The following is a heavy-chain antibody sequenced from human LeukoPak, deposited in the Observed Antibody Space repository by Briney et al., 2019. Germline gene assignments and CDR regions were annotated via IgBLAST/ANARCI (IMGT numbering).Heavy chain of an antibody. D-gene: IGHD5-24*01. Sequence: GSSVKVSCKASGGTFSSYAISWVRQAPGQGLEWMGRIIPILGIANYAQKFQGRVTITADKSTSTAYMELSSLRSEDTAVYYCARDPDGYDSTLRENPKKKHPRRFDYWGQGTLVTVSS. V-gene: IGHV1-69*04. J-gene: IGHJ4*02. CDR2: IIPILGIA. CDR3: ARDPDGYDSTLRENPKKKHPRRFDY. CDR1: GGTFSSYA.